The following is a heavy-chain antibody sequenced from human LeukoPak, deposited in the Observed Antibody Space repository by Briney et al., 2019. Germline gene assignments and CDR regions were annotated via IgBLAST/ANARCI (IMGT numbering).Heavy chain of an antibody. CDR1: GFILNNYW. J-gene: IGHJ4*02. Sequence: GGSLRLSCAASGFILNNYWMNWVRQAPGKGLEWVANIKEDGSEQYYVDSVKGRFTISRDNAKNSLSLQMNSLRAEDTAVYYCARAESPFYFDYWGQGTLVTVSS. CDR2: IKEDGSEQ. V-gene: IGHV3-7*01. CDR3: ARAESPFYFDY.